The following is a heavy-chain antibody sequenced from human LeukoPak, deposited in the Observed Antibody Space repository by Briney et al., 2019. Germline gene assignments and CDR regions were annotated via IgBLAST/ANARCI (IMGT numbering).Heavy chain of an antibody. V-gene: IGHV3-72*01. D-gene: IGHD3-10*01. CDR1: GFTFSDHY. CDR2: TRKKVNSYTT. Sequence: PGGSLRLSCAASGFTFSDHYMVWVRQAPGKGLEWVGRTRKKVNSYTTEYAASVKGRFTISRDDSKKSLYLQMNSLKTEDTAVYYCARSYGSGTYPLDYWGQGTLVTVSS. J-gene: IGHJ4*02. CDR3: ARSYGSGTYPLDY.